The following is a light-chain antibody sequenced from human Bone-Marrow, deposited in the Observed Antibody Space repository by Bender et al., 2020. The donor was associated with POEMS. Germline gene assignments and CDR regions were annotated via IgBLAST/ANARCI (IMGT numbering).Light chain of an antibody. Sequence: QSVVTHPSSLSEAPRQMVTTSCSGSSSNIGNHGVNWYQQPPGEAPKLLIYYDDLLTSGVSDRFSASKSGTSASLAISELQSEDEAVYYCSAWDDSLSGWVFGGGTKLTVL. J-gene: IGLJ3*02. V-gene: IGLV1-36*01. CDR1: SSNIGNHG. CDR2: YDD. CDR3: SAWDDSLSGWV.